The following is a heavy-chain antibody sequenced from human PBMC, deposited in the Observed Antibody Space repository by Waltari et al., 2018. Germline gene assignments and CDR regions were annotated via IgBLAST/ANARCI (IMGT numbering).Heavy chain of an antibody. CDR2: IEQNGRVK. J-gene: IGHJ4*02. Sequence: EVQLVESGGGLVQPGGSLRLSCAASGFPFSSYWMTWVRQAPGKGLEWVANIEQNGRVKNYVDSVKGRFTISRDNSKNSLFLQISSLRAEDTAVYYCARETGVVAAGNHFDYWGQGSLVTVSS. V-gene: IGHV3-7*01. CDR3: ARETGVVAAGNHFDY. D-gene: IGHD6-13*01. CDR1: GFPFSSYW.